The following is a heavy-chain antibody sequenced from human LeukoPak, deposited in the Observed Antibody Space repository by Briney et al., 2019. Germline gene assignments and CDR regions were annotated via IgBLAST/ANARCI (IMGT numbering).Heavy chain of an antibody. J-gene: IGHJ4*02. Sequence: GGSLRLSCAASGFTFSSHSMNWVRQAPGKGLEWVSSISSSSGYIYYADSVKDRFTISRDNAKNSLYLQMNSLRAEDTAVYYCVRAGVATNRAYFDYGGQGTLVTVSS. CDR1: GFTFSSHS. CDR2: ISSSSGYI. V-gene: IGHV3-21*01. D-gene: IGHD2-15*01. CDR3: VRAGVATNRAYFDY.